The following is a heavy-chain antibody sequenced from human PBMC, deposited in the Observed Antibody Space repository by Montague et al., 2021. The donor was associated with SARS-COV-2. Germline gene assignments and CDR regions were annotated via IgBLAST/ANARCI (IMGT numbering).Heavy chain of an antibody. CDR1: GGSISSSSYY. V-gene: IGHV4-39*01. J-gene: IGHJ5*02. CDR2: IYYSGST. CDR3: ARQGSGSYYNWFDP. Sequence: SETLSLTCTVSGGSISSSSYYWGWLRQPPGKGLEWIGSIYYSGSTYYNPFLKSRVTISVDTSKNQFSLKLSSVTAADTAVYYCARQGSGSYYNWFDPWGQGTLVTVSS. D-gene: IGHD1-26*01.